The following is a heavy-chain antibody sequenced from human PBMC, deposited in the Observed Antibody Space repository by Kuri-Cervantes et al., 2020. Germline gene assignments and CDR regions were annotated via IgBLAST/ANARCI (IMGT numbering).Heavy chain of an antibody. J-gene: IGHJ4*02. CDR2: IIPIFGTA. V-gene: IGHV1-69*13. Sequence: SVKVSCKASGGTFSSYAISWVRQAPGQGLEWMGGIIPIFGTANYAQKFQGRVTTTADESTSTAYMELSSLRSEDTAVYYCARLTVTNKRTTVDYWGQGTLVTVSS. D-gene: IGHD4-17*01. CDR3: ARLTVTNKRTTVDY. CDR1: GGTFSSYA.